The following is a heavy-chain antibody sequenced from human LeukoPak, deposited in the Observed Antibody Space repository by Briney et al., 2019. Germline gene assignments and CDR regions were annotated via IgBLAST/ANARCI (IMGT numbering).Heavy chain of an antibody. Sequence: SETLSLTCAVYSGSFSGYYWSWIRQPPGKGLEWIGEINQSGSTNYNPSLKSRVTISVDTSKNQFSPKLSSVTAADTAVYYCAREHIHYYDSSGYYLPWGQGTLVTVSS. D-gene: IGHD3-22*01. CDR3: AREHIHYYDSSGYYLP. CDR2: INQSGST. J-gene: IGHJ5*02. CDR1: SGSFSGYY. V-gene: IGHV4-34*01.